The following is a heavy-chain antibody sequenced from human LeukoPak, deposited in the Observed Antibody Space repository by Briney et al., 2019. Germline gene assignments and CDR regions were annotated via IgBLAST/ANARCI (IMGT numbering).Heavy chain of an antibody. CDR1: GGTFSIYA. D-gene: IGHD5-24*01. J-gene: IGHJ4*02. Sequence: SVTVSCTASGGTFSIYAISWVRQAPGQGREWMGGIIPIFGTANYAQKFQGRVTITADESTSTAYMELSSLRSEDTAVYYCARSGRTVEMAYYFDYWGQGTLVTVST. CDR2: IIPIFGTA. V-gene: IGHV1-69*13. CDR3: ARSGRTVEMAYYFDY.